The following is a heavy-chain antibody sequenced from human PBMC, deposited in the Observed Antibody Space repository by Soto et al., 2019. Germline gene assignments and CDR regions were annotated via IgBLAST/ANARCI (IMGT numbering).Heavy chain of an antibody. CDR2: MNPNSGNT. Sequence: ASVKVSCKASGYTFTSYDINWVRQATGQGLEWMGWMNPNSGNTGYAQKFQGRVAMTRNTSISTAYMELSSLRSEDTAVYYCARGPGSWYYYYMDVWGKGTTVTVSS. J-gene: IGHJ6*03. D-gene: IGHD6-13*01. CDR1: GYTFTSYD. CDR3: ARGPGSWYYYYMDV. V-gene: IGHV1-8*01.